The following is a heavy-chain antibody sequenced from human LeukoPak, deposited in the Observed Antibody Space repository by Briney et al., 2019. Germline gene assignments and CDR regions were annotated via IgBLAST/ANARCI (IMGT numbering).Heavy chain of an antibody. CDR3: ARDRCPGGGCYYWYLDL. J-gene: IGHJ2*01. D-gene: IGHD2-15*01. CDR1: GYTFTAYY. V-gene: IGHV1-2*02. CDR2: IKPNSGDT. Sequence: ASVKVSCKASGYTFTAYYMHWVRQAPGQGPEWMGWIKPNSGDTGYAQKFEGRVTLTRDTSISTAYMELSSLDSDDTAVYYCARDRCPGGGCYYWYLDLWGRGPLVTVSS.